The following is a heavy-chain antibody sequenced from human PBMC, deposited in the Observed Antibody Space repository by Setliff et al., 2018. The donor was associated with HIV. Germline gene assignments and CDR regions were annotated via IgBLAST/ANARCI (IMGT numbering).Heavy chain of an antibody. CDR2: INHGGST. D-gene: IGHD6-19*01. V-gene: IGHV4-34*01. J-gene: IGHJ6*03. CDR1: GGSFSGNY. CDR3: ARASGDTSKFVNYYYYMDV. Sequence: SETLSLTCAVYGGSFSGNYWSWIRQPPGKGLEWIGDINHGGSTNYNPSLKSRVTISVDMSKNQISLKLSSVAAADTAVYYCARASGDTSKFVNYYYYMDVWGKGTTVTVSS.